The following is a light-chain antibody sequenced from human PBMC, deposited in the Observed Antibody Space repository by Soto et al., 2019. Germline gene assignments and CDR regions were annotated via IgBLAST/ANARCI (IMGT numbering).Light chain of an antibody. J-gene: IGKJ5*01. CDR3: QQCHST. V-gene: IGKV1-39*01. CDR2: DGS. Sequence: NWXXXXTGRXXXHVXYDGSRLQSGVRSRFSGSGSGTDLTLTLSSLQPEDFASYYCQQCHSTFGQGTRLEIK.